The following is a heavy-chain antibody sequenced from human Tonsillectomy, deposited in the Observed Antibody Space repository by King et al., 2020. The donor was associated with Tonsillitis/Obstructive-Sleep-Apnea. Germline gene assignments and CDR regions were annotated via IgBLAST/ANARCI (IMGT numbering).Heavy chain of an antibody. CDR3: ATALELGTVQSASDI. D-gene: IGHD2-8*02. V-gene: IGHV1-69*01. Sequence: VQLVESGAEVKKPGSSVKVSCKASGSTFSSYAISWVRQAPGQGLEWMGGIIPIFGTANYAQKFQGRVTITADESTSTGFVELSSLRSEDTALYYCATALELGTVQSASDIWGQGTMVTVSS. CDR1: GSTFSSYA. J-gene: IGHJ3*02. CDR2: IIPIFGTA.